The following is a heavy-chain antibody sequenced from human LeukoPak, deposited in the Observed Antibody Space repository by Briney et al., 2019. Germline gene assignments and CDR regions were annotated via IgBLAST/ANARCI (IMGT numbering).Heavy chain of an antibody. Sequence: GGSLRLSCAASGFTFSSYAMHWVRQAPGKGLERVAVISYDGSNKYYADSVKGRFTISRDNSKNTLYLQMNSLRAEDTAVYYCARDLDYYDSSGYTPDNYFDYWGQGTLVTVSS. CDR1: GFTFSSYA. J-gene: IGHJ4*02. CDR2: ISYDGSNK. D-gene: IGHD3-22*01. V-gene: IGHV3-30-3*01. CDR3: ARDLDYYDSSGYTPDNYFDY.